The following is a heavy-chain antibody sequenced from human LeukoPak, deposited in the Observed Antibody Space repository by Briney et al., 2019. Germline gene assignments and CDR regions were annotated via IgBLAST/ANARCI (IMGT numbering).Heavy chain of an antibody. CDR3: ARADYYDSSGYYYVGAFDI. CDR1: GGSISSYY. Sequence: PSETLSLTCTVSGGSISSYYWSWIRQPAGKGLEWIGRIYTSGSTNYNPSLKSRVTISVDTSKNQFSLKLSSVTAADTAVYYCARADYYDSSGYYYVGAFDIWGQGTMVTVSS. V-gene: IGHV4-4*07. D-gene: IGHD3-22*01. J-gene: IGHJ3*02. CDR2: IYTSGST.